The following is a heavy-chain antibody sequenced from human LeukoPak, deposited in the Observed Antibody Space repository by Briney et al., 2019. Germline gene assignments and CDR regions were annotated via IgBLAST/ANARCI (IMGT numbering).Heavy chain of an antibody. J-gene: IGHJ5*02. CDR2: TYYRSTWYN. V-gene: IGHV6-1*01. D-gene: IGHD2-2*01. CDR3: ARRLTQYDCFDP. Sequence: SQTLSLTCAISGDSVSSNSVAWNWIRQSPSRGLEWLGRTYYRSTWYNDYAVSVRGRITVNPDTSKNQFSLHLNSVTPEDTAVYYCARRLTQYDCFDPWGQGIPVTVSS. CDR1: GDSVSSNSVA.